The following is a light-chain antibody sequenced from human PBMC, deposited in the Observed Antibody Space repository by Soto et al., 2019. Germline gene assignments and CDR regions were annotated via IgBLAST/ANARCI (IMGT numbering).Light chain of an antibody. Sequence: EIVMTQSPATLSVSPGERATLSCRASQSVSSNLAWYQQKPGQAPRLLIYGASTRATCIPAIFSGSGSGTEFTLTISSLQSEYFAVYYCQQYNNWPQWTFGQGTKAEIK. V-gene: IGKV3-15*01. J-gene: IGKJ1*01. CDR1: QSVSSN. CDR3: QQYNNWPQWT. CDR2: GAS.